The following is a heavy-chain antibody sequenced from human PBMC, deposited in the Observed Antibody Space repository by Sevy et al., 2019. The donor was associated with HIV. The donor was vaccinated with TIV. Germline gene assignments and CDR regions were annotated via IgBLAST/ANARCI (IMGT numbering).Heavy chain of an antibody. CDR3: TSYPPTYYYDTKGYFDY. CDR1: GFTFSNAW. Sequence: GGSLRLSCAPSGFTFSNAWMSWVRQAPGKGLEWVGRIKSKTDGGTTDYAAPVKGRFTISRDDSKNTLYLQMNSLKTEDTAVYYCTSYPPTYYYDTKGYFDYWGQGTLVTVSS. V-gene: IGHV3-15*01. J-gene: IGHJ4*02. CDR2: IKSKTDGGTT. D-gene: IGHD3-22*01.